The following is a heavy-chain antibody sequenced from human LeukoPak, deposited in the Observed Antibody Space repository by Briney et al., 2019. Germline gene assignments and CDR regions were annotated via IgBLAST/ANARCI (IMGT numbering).Heavy chain of an antibody. V-gene: IGHV3-21*01. Sequence: GGSLRLSCAASGFTLSSYSMNWVRQAPGKGLEWVSYISSSSTHIYYADSVKGRFTISRDNARNSLYLQMNSLRDEDTAIYYCARSEHSSSSFDYWGQGTLVTVSS. CDR2: ISSSSTHI. D-gene: IGHD6-6*01. CDR3: ARSEHSSSSFDY. J-gene: IGHJ4*02. CDR1: GFTLSSYS.